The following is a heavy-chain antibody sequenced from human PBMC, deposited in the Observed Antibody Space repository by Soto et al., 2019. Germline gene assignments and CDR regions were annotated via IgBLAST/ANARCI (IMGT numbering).Heavy chain of an antibody. V-gene: IGHV1-18*04. J-gene: IGHJ4*02. CDR2: ISAYNGNT. Sequence: GASVKVSCKASGYTFTSYGISWVRQAPGQGLEWMGWISAYNGNTNYAQKLQGRVTMTTDTSTSTAYMELRSLRSDDTPVYYCARSTGVVAARRPTQNAPGYWGQGTLVTVSS. CDR3: ARSTGVVAARRPTQNAPGY. D-gene: IGHD6-6*01. CDR1: GYTFTSYG.